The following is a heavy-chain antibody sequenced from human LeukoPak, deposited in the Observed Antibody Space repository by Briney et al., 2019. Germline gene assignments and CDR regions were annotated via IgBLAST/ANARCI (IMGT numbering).Heavy chain of an antibody. CDR3: ARLFSSGWPYFYGLDA. D-gene: IGHD6-19*01. CDR1: GGSIASSGVY. CDR2: AYYGGDT. Sequence: SETLSLTCTVSGGSIASSGVYWGWVRQPPGKGLEWVGCAYYGGDTYYNPSLKSRVTISVDTSKNQFSLSLSSVTAADTALYYCARLFSSGWPYFYGLDAWGQGTTVTVSS. J-gene: IGHJ6*02. V-gene: IGHV4-39*01.